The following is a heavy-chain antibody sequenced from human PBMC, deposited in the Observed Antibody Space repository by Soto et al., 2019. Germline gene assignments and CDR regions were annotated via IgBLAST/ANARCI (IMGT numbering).Heavy chain of an antibody. Sequence: QPGGSLRLSCVASGFTFSTYGMHWVRQAPGKGLEWVAVISYDGKNKYYADSVKGRLTISRDNSKNTVYLQMSRLRGEDTAVYYYAKGQHCSSTSCYFYHYGMDVWGQGTTVTVS. J-gene: IGHJ6*02. CDR3: AKGQHCSSTSCYFYHYGMDV. CDR1: GFTFSTYG. V-gene: IGHV3-30*18. CDR2: ISYDGKNK. D-gene: IGHD2-2*01.